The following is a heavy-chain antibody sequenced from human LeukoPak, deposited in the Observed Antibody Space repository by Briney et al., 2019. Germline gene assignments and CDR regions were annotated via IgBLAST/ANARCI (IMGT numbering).Heavy chain of an antibody. CDR3: ARTLYVSAAPGGCDF. V-gene: IGHV4-39*07. CDR2: IYYSGST. D-gene: IGHD6-13*01. Sequence: SETLSLTCTVSGGSISSSSYYWGWIRQPPGKGLEWIGSIYYSGSTYYNPSLKSRVTISVDTSKNQFSLKLSSVTAADTAVYSCARTLYVSAAPGGCDFWGQGTLVTVSS. J-gene: IGHJ4*02. CDR1: GGSISSSSYY.